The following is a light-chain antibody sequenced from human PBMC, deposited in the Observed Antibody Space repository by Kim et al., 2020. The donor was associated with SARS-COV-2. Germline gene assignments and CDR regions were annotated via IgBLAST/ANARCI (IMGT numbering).Light chain of an antibody. V-gene: IGLV1-44*01. CDR3: AAWDDSLNGWV. Sequence: GHMVTISCSGSSSDIGTNSVNWYQQLPGRAPTLLIYSNNQRPSGVPDRFSGSKYDTSASLGISGLQSDDEADYYCAAWDDSLNGWVFGGGTQLTVL. CDR2: SNN. CDR1: SSDIGTNS. J-gene: IGLJ3*02.